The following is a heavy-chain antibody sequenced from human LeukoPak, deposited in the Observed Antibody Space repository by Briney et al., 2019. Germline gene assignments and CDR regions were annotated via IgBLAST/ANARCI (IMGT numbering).Heavy chain of an antibody. CDR1: GYTFTGYY. V-gene: IGHV1-2*02. CDR2: INPNSGGT. CDR3: ARVFYYYDSSGYYNY. J-gene: IGHJ4*02. D-gene: IGHD3-22*01. Sequence: GASVRVSCKASGYTFTGYYMHWVRQAPGQGLEWMGWINPNSGGTNYAQKFQGRVTMTRDTSISTAYMELSRLRSDDTAVYYCARVFYYYDSSGYYNYWGQGTLVTVSS.